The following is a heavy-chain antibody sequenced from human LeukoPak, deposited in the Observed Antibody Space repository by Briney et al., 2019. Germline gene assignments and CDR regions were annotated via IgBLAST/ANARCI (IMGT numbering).Heavy chain of an antibody. Sequence: PGRSLRLSCAASGFTFSSYGMHWVRQAPGKGLEWVAVIWYDGSNKYYADSVKGRFTISRDNSKNTLYLQMNSLRAEDAAVYYCARESRYYDFWSGYLYYYYYGMDVWGQGTTVTVSS. CDR3: ARESRYYDFWSGYLYYYYYGMDV. CDR2: IWYDGSNK. V-gene: IGHV3-33*01. D-gene: IGHD3-3*01. J-gene: IGHJ6*02. CDR1: GFTFSSYG.